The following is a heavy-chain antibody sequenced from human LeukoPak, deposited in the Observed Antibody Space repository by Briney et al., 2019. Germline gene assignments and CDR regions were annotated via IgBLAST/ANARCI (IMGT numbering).Heavy chain of an antibody. CDR2: IYYTGSI. CDR3: ARGGSSYGYYFDY. CDR1: GASISTGGYY. V-gene: IGHV4-31*03. D-gene: IGHD5-18*01. Sequence: SETLSLTCTFSGASISTGGYYWTWIRQPPGGGLEWIGYIYYTGSIDYNPSLKSRLTISLDKSKNQFSLKLNSVTAADTAVYYCARGGSSYGYYFDYWGQGTLVTVSS. J-gene: IGHJ4*02.